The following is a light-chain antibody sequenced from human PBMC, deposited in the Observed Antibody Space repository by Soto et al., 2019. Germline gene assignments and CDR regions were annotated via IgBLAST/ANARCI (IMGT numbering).Light chain of an antibody. J-gene: IGLJ2*01. CDR2: DVN. Sequence: QSALAQPPSASGSPGQSVTISCTGTSSDIGAYNYVSWYQQYPGKAPKLIIYDVNQRPSGVPDRFFGSKSGNTASLTVSGLQAEDEAVYYCNSFAGGAHVVFVGGTKLTVL. V-gene: IGLV2-8*01. CDR1: SSDIGAYNY. CDR3: NSFAGGAHVV.